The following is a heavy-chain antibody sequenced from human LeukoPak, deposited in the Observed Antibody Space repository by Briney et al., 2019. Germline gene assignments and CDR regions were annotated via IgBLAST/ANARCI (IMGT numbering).Heavy chain of an antibody. CDR1: GFTFSNSV. CDR3: AKMGGYFDY. V-gene: IGHV3-23*01. CDR2: ITGSGDNT. D-gene: IGHD3-16*01. J-gene: IGHJ4*02. Sequence: PGGSLRLSCAASGFTFSNSVMSWVRQAPGKGLEWVSAITGSGDNTYYADSVKGRFTISRDNSKNTLYLQMSSLRAEDTAVYYCAKMGGYFDYWGQGTLVTVSS.